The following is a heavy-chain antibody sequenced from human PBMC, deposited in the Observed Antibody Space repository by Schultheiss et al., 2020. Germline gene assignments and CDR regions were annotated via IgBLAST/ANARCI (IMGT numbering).Heavy chain of an antibody. V-gene: IGHV3-66*01. CDR2: IYSGGST. D-gene: IGHD5-24*01. Sequence: GGSLRLSCAASGFTVSSNYMSWVRQAPGKGLEWVSVIYSGGSTYYADSVKGRFTISRDSSKHTLYLQMNSLRAEDTAVYYCARIRRGDGYNFTYYYYGMDVWGQGTTVTVSS. J-gene: IGHJ6*02. CDR1: GFTVSSNY. CDR3: ARIRRGDGYNFTYYYYGMDV.